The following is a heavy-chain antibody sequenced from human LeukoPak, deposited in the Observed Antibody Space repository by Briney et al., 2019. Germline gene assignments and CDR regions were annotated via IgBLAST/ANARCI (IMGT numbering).Heavy chain of an antibody. J-gene: IGHJ3*02. V-gene: IGHV1-69*06. D-gene: IGHD6-19*01. CDR2: IIPIFGTA. CDR1: GYTFTGYY. CDR3: ARDEWSSGWYHDAFDI. Sequence: ASVKVSCKASGYTFTGYYMHWVRQAPGQGLEWMGGIIPIFGTANYAQKFQGRVTITADKSTSTAYMELSSLRSEDTAVYYCARDEWSSGWYHDAFDIWGQGTMVTVSS.